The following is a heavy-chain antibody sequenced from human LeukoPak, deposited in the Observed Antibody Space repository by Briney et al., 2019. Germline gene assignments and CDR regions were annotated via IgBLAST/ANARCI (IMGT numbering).Heavy chain of an antibody. CDR3: VKESGAKGDY. CDR1: GFSFSTYV. CDR2: IHGGGSTT. J-gene: IGHJ4*02. V-gene: IGHV3-23*01. Sequence: GGSLRLSCAASGFSFSTYVMTWVRQAPGRGLEWVSSIHGGGSTTFYTDSVRGRFTISRDNSKNKVYLQMNGLRAEDTGIYYCVKESGAKGDYWGQGTLVTVSS. D-gene: IGHD2-15*01.